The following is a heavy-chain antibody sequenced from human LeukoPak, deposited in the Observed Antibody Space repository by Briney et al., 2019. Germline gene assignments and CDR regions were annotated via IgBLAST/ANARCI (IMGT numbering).Heavy chain of an antibody. CDR3: AREPLRAESRWFDP. CDR1: GGSFSGYY. J-gene: IGHJ5*02. CDR2: INHSGST. V-gene: IGHV4-34*01. D-gene: IGHD1-26*01. Sequence: SETLSLTCAVYGGSFSGYYWSWIRQPPGKGLEWIGEINHSGSTNYNPSLKSRVTISVGTSKNQFSLKLSSVTAADTAVYYCAREPLRAESRWFDPWGQGILVTVSS.